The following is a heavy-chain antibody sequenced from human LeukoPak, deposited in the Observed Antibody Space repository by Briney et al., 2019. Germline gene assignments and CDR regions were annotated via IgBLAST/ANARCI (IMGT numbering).Heavy chain of an antibody. D-gene: IGHD3-22*01. CDR2: IYTSGST. CDR3: ARGGSSGYYFVYFDY. V-gene: IGHV4-59*10. J-gene: IGHJ4*02. Sequence: PSETLSLTCAAYGGSFSGYYWSWIRQPAGKGLEWIGRIYTSGSTNYNPSLKSRVTMSVDTSKNQFSLKLSSVTAADTAVYYCARGGSSGYYFVYFDYWGQGTLVTVSS. CDR1: GGSFSGYY.